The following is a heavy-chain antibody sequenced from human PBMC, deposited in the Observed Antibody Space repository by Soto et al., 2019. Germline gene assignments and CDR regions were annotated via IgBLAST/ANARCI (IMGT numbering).Heavy chain of an antibody. CDR3: AHAQYYDFWSGYYYYFDY. CDR1: GFSLSTSGVG. V-gene: IGHV2-5*01. J-gene: IGHJ4*02. CDR2: IYWNDDK. D-gene: IGHD3-3*01. Sequence: SGPTLVKPTQTLTLTCTFSGFSLSTSGVGVGWIRQPPGKALEWLALIYWNDDKRYSPSLKSRLTITKDTSKNQVVLTMTNMDPVDTATYYCAHAQYYDFWSGYYYYFDYWGQGTLVTVSS.